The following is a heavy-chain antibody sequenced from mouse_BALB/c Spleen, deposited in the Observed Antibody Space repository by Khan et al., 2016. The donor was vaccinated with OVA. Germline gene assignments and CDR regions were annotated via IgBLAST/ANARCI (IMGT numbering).Heavy chain of an antibody. D-gene: IGHD3-3*01. CDR2: ISYGGTF. CDR1: GYSFTSGYY. CDR3: ARAGRWFDY. Sequence: EVQLQESGPGLVNPSQSLSLTCSVTGYSFTSGYYWNWIRQFPGNKLEWMGYISYGGTFNHNPSLKNRISITRDTSKNQFVLKLNSVTTEDTATYYCARAGRWFDYWGQGTLVTVSA. J-gene: IGHJ3*01. V-gene: IGHV3-6*02.